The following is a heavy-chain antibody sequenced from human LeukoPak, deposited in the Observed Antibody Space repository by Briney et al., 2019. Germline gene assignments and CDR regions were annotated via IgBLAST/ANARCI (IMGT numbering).Heavy chain of an antibody. Sequence: GGSLRLSCAASGFTFTTYTIHWIRQAPGKALEWVSSITSSGREIFYIDSVKGRFTISRDNAEKSLYLQMDSLRAEDTAVYFCARDPYNGAYGNDYYYYMDAWGKGTTVTVSS. CDR3: ARDPYNGAYGNDYYYYMDA. CDR1: GFTFTTYT. V-gene: IGHV3-21*01. J-gene: IGHJ6*03. CDR2: ITSSGREI. D-gene: IGHD5-12*01.